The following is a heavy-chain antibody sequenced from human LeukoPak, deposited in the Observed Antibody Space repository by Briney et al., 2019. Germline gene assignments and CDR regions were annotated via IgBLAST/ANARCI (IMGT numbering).Heavy chain of an antibody. CDR3: VTEPGYCTGGRCYGGWFDP. J-gene: IGHJ5*02. CDR1: GGSFSGYY. Sequence: PSETLSLTCAVYGGSFSGYYWSWIRQAPGKGLEWIGEINHSGNTNYNPSLKSRVTISVDTSKNQFSLKLSSVTAADTAVYYCVTEPGYCTGGRCYGGWFDPWGQGTLVTVSS. V-gene: IGHV4-34*01. D-gene: IGHD2-15*01. CDR2: INHSGNT.